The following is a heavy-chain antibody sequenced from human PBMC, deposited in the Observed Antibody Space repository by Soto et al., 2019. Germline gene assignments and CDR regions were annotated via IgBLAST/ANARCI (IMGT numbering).Heavy chain of an antibody. CDR3: ARGGGYDILTGYYKNYFDY. J-gene: IGHJ4*02. CDR1: GGSFSGYY. CDR2: INHSGST. V-gene: IGHV4-34*01. Sequence: SETLSLTCAVYGGSFSGYYWSWIRQPPGKGLEWIGEINHSGSTNYNPSLKSRVTISVDTSKNQFSLKLSSVTAADTAVYYCARGGGYDILTGYYKNYFDYWGQGTLVTVSS. D-gene: IGHD3-9*01.